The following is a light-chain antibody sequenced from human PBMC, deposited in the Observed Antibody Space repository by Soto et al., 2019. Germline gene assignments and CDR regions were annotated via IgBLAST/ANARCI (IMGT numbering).Light chain of an antibody. V-gene: IGKV1-9*01. CDR1: QGISSY. Sequence: DIQLTQSPSFLSASVGGRVTITCRASQGISSYLAWYQQKPGKAPKLLIYAASTLQSGVPSRFSGSGSGTEFTLTISSLQPEDFATYYCQHLYDHVFTFGPGTKVDLK. CDR3: QHLYDHVFT. J-gene: IGKJ3*01. CDR2: AAS.